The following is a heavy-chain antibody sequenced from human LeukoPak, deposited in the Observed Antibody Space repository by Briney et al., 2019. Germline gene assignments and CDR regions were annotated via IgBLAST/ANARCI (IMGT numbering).Heavy chain of an antibody. Sequence: SETLSLTCTVSGGSISSSSYYWGWIRQPPGKGLEWIGSIYYSGSTYYNPSLKSRVTISVDTSKNQFSLKLSSVTAADTAVYYCARRAGEMAIRSHSDYWGQGTLVTVSS. V-gene: IGHV4-39*01. CDR1: GGSISSSSYY. J-gene: IGHJ4*02. D-gene: IGHD5-24*01. CDR2: IYYSGST. CDR3: ARRAGEMAIRSHSDY.